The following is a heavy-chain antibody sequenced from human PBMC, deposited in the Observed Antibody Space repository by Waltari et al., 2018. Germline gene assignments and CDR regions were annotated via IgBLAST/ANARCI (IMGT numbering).Heavy chain of an antibody. CDR2: IYYSGST. CDR1: GGSISSSSYY. D-gene: IGHD3-3*01. Sequence: QLQLQESGPGLVKPSETLSLTCTVSGGSISSSSYYWGWIRQPPGKGLEWIGSIYYSGSTYYNPSLKSRVTISVDTSKNQFSLKLSSVTAADTAVYYCARQGPTIFGVVIRYYYYMDVWGKGTTVTVSS. V-gene: IGHV4-39*01. CDR3: ARQGPTIFGVVIRYYYYMDV. J-gene: IGHJ6*03.